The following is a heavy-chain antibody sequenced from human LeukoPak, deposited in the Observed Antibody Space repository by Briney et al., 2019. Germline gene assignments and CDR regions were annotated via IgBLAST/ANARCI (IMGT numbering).Heavy chain of an antibody. CDR3: ARAGIGNALDY. V-gene: IGHV3-33*01. Sequence: PGGSLRLSCAASGFTFSKYGINWVRQAPGKGLEWVAIIWYDGSNKYFAESVMGRFTSSKDNSKNTEYLQMNSLSIEDTAVYHCARAGIGNALDYWGQGTQVTVSS. J-gene: IGHJ4*02. CDR1: GFTFSKYG. CDR2: IWYDGSNK. D-gene: IGHD2-2*01.